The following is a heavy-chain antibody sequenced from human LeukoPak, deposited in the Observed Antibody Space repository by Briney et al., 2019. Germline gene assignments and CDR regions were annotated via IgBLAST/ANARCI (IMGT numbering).Heavy chain of an antibody. V-gene: IGHV4-59*01. Sequence: SETLSLTCTVSGGSISSYYWSWIRQPPGKGLEWIGYIYYSGSTNYNASLTSRVTISVDTSKNQFSLKLSSVTAADTAVYYWARAGVAAAGEFGYWGQGTLVTVSS. CDR1: GGSISSYY. CDR3: ARAGVAAAGEFGY. D-gene: IGHD6-13*01. CDR2: IYYSGST. J-gene: IGHJ4*02.